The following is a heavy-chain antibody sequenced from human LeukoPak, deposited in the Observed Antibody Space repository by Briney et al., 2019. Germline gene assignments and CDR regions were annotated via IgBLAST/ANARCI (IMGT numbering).Heavy chain of an antibody. CDR1: GFTFSSYA. CDR2: ISYDGSNK. V-gene: IGHV3-30*04. Sequence: GRSLRLSCAASGFTFSSYAMHWVRQAPGKGLEWVAVISYDGSNKYYADSVKGRFTISRDNSKNTLYLQMNSLRAEDTAVYYCAKDSTVGNTLRLLNSWGQGTLVTVSS. J-gene: IGHJ4*02. CDR3: AKDSTVGNTLRLLNS. D-gene: IGHD1-26*01.